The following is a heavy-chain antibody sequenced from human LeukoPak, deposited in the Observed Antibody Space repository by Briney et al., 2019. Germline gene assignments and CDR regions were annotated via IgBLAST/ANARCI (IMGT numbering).Heavy chain of an antibody. V-gene: IGHV4-38-2*02. Sequence: SETLSLTCTVSGYSISTGYYWGWIRQPPGKGLEWIGEINHSGSTNYNPSLKSRVTISVDTSKNQFSLKLSSVTAADTAVYYCARGRYSYGLRGFDYWGQGTLVTVSS. CDR2: INHSGST. CDR3: ARGRYSYGLRGFDY. D-gene: IGHD5-18*01. CDR1: GYSISTGYY. J-gene: IGHJ4*02.